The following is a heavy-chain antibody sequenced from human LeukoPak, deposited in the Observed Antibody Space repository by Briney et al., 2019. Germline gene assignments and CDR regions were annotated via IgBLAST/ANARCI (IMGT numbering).Heavy chain of an antibody. CDR1: GFTFSDYY. CDR3: ARLIRSSNAFDI. V-gene: IGHV3-74*01. D-gene: IGHD2-8*01. Sequence: GGSLRLSCAASGFTFSDYYMSWVRQAPGKGLLWVSRIDTDGSFTSYADSVKGRFTISRDNAKNTLYLQMNSLRAEDTAVYYCARLIRSSNAFDIWGQGTMVTVSS. CDR2: IDTDGSFT. J-gene: IGHJ3*02.